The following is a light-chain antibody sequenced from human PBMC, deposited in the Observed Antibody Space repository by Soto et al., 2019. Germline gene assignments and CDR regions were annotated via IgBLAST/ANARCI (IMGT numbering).Light chain of an antibody. J-gene: IGKJ4*01. V-gene: IGKV1-16*02. CDR1: QGISNH. CDR3: QQYHAYPLT. CDR2: GVS. Sequence: DIQMTQSPSSLSASVGDRVTITCRASQGISNHLAWFQQQPGKAPKSLIYGVSSLLNGVPSKFSGSKSGTDFTLTISSLQPEDFATYYCQQYHAYPLTFGGGTKVEIK.